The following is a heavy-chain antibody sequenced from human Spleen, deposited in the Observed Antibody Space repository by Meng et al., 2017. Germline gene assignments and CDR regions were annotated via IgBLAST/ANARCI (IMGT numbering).Heavy chain of an antibody. J-gene: IGHJ4*02. CDR1: GGSFSGYY. D-gene: IGHD3-10*01. V-gene: IGHV4-34*09. Sequence: SQTLSLTCAVYGGSFSGYYWSWIRQPPGKGLEWIGEINHSGSTNYNPSLKSRVTISVDTSKNQFSLQLSSVTAADTAVYYCARDPSGTAHFDYWGQGTLVTVSS. CDR2: INHSGST. CDR3: ARDPSGTAHFDY.